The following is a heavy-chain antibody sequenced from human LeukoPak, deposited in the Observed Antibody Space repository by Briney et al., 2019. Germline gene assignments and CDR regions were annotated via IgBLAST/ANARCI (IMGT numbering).Heavy chain of an antibody. V-gene: IGHV4-39*01. J-gene: IGHJ4*02. Sequence: SETLSLTCTVSGGSISSSSYYWGWIRQPPGKGLEWIGSIYYSGSTYYNPSLKSRVTISVDTSKNQFSLKLSSVTAADTAVYYCARLRGVVVPIGVDYWGQGTLDTVSS. CDR1: GGSISSSSYY. CDR3: ARLRGVVVPIGVDY. CDR2: IYYSGST. D-gene: IGHD2-21*01.